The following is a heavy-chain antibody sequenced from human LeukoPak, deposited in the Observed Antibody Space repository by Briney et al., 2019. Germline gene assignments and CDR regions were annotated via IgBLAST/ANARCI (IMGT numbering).Heavy chain of an antibody. V-gene: IGHV3-7*01. CDR2: IKQDGSEK. CDR3: ARHGSFNFWSGHPDAFDI. CDR1: GFTFSSYW. D-gene: IGHD3-3*01. J-gene: IGHJ3*02. Sequence: PGGSLRLFCAASGFTFSSYWMSWVRQAPGKGLDWVANIKQDGSEKYYVDSVKGRFTISRDNAKNSLYLQMNSLRAEDTAVYYCARHGSFNFWSGHPDAFDIWGQGTMVTVSS.